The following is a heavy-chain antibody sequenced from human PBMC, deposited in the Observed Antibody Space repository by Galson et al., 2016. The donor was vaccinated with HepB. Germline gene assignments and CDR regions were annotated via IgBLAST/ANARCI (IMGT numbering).Heavy chain of an antibody. V-gene: IGHV4-34*08. J-gene: IGHJ6*02. Sequence: SETLSLTCGVNGGTFSNYYWSWFRQPPGGGLEWIGEINHTGETNVNPSLKSRVIVSVDTSKNQFSLNLVSVTAADTAVYYCACQPGHYYGLDVWGQGTLVTVSS. CDR2: INHTGET. CDR3: ACQPGHYYGLDV. CDR1: GGTFSNYY.